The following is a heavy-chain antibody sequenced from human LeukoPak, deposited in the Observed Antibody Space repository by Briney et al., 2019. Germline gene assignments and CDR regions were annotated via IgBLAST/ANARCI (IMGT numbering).Heavy chain of an antibody. V-gene: IGHV4-4*07. Sequence: SETLSLTCTVSGGSISSYYWSWIRQPAGKGLEWIGRIYTSGSTNYNPSLKSRVTMSVDTSKNQFSLKLSSVTAADTAVYYCAREPPEASSGWYRWYYYGMDVWGQGTTVTVPS. CDR1: GGSISSYY. J-gene: IGHJ6*02. CDR3: AREPPEASSGWYRWYYYGMDV. D-gene: IGHD6-19*01. CDR2: IYTSGST.